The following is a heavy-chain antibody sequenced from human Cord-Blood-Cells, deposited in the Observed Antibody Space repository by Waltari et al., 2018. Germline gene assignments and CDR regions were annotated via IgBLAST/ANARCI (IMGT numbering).Heavy chain of an antibody. D-gene: IGHD1-26*01. J-gene: IGHJ4*02. V-gene: IGHV4-39*01. CDR3: ARVFSGSFDY. CDR1: SISSSSYY. CDR2: IYYSGST. Sequence: SISSSSYYWGWIRQPPGKGLEWIGSIYYSGSTYYNPSLKSRVTISVDTSKNQFSLKLSSVTAADTAVYYCARVFSGSFDYWGQGTLVTVSS.